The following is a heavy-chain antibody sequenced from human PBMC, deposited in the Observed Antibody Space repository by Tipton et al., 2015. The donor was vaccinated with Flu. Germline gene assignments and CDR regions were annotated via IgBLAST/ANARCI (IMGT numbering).Heavy chain of an antibody. CDR3: TRNSGYDPRKIDY. CDR2: IRSKAYGGTT. J-gene: IGHJ4*02. CDR1: GFTFGDYA. V-gene: IGHV3-49*04. D-gene: IGHD5-12*01. Sequence: SLRLSCTASGFTFGDYAMSWVRQAPGKGLEWVGFIRSKAYGGTTEYAASVKGRFTISRDDSKSIAYLQMNSLKTEDTAVYYCTRNSGYDPRKIDYWGQGTLVTVSS.